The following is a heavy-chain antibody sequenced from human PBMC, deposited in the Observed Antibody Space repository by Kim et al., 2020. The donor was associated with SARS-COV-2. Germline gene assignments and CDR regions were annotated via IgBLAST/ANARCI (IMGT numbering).Heavy chain of an antibody. J-gene: IGHJ6*02. CDR1: GYTFTSYA. CDR3: AMGLYCSSTSCYMHYYYYGMDV. CDR2: INAGNGNT. Sequence: ASVKVSCKASGYTFTSYAMHWVRQAPGQRLEWMGWINAGNGNTKYSQKFQGRVTITKDTSASTAYMELSSLRSEDTAVYYCAMGLYCSSTSCYMHYYYYGMDVWGQGTTVTVSS. D-gene: IGHD2-2*02. V-gene: IGHV1-3*01.